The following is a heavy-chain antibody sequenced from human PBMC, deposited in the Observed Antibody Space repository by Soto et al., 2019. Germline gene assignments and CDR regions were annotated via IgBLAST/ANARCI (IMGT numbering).Heavy chain of an antibody. D-gene: IGHD3-22*01. J-gene: IGHJ4*02. Sequence: PVGSLRLSCAASGFTFSNYAMSWVRQAPGKGLEWVSAFSGSGDSTFYADSVKGRFTVSRDNSKKTLYLQLNSLRDEDTAVYYCARDAGELPVVTVGVFVFWGRGTLVTVS. CDR1: GFTFSNYA. CDR2: FSGSGDST. CDR3: ARDAGELPVVTVGVFVF. V-gene: IGHV3-23*01.